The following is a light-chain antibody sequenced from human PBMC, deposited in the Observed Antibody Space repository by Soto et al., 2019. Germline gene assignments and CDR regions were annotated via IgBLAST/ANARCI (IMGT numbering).Light chain of an antibody. CDR2: GAS. J-gene: IGKJ1*01. Sequence: DIGLTQSPGTLSLSQGERAILSCRASQSVSSNLAWYQQKPGQAPRLLIYGASTRATGIPARFSGSGSGTEFTLTISSLQSEDFAVYYCQQYNNWPPWTFGQGTKVDIK. CDR3: QQYNNWPPWT. CDR1: QSVSSN. V-gene: IGKV3-15*01.